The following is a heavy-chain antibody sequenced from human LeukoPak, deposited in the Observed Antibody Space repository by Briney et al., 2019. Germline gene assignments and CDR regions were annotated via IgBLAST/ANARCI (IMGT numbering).Heavy chain of an antibody. J-gene: IGHJ4*02. D-gene: IGHD6-19*01. Sequence: GRSLRLSCAASGFTLSSYAMHWVRQAPGKGLEWVAVISYDGSNKYYADSVKGRFTISRDNSKNTLYLQMNSLRAEDTAVYYCARERLNRGWFDYWGQGTLVTVSS. V-gene: IGHV3-30-3*01. CDR3: ARERLNRGWFDY. CDR1: GFTLSSYA. CDR2: ISYDGSNK.